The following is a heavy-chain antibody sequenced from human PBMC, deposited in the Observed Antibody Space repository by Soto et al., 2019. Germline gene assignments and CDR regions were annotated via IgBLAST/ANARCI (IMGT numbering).Heavy chain of an antibody. CDR1: GGSISSSSYY. Sequence: PSETLSLTCTVSGGSISSSSYYWGWIRQPPGKGLEWIGSIYYSGSTYYNPSLKSRVTISVDTSKNQFSLKLSSVTAADTAVYYCARGLRNYYYYYMDVWGKGTTVTVSS. CDR3: ARGLRNYYYYYMDV. CDR2: IYYSGST. V-gene: IGHV4-39*01. J-gene: IGHJ6*03.